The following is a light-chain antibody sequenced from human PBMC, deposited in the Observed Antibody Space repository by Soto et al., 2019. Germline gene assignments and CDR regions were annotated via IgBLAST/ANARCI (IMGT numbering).Light chain of an antibody. CDR3: SSYTTSNTRQIV. CDR2: DFT. Sequence: QSVLTQPASVSGSPGQSITISCTGTSSDVGGYNYVSWYQHHPGKAPKLIIYDFTNRPSGVSNPFSGSKSGNTASLTISGLQPGDEADYYCSSYTTSNTRQIVFGTGTKVTVL. V-gene: IGLV2-14*03. J-gene: IGLJ1*01. CDR1: SSDVGGYNY.